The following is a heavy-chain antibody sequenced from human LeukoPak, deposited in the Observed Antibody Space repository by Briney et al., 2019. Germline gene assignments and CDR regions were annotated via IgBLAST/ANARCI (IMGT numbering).Heavy chain of an antibody. CDR2: IYTSGST. Sequence: SETLSLTCTVSGGSISSDYWSWIRQPAGKGLEWIGRIYTSGSTNYNPSLKSRVTMSVDTSKNQFSLKLSSVTAADTAVYYCARDLDGDYVPLYYYYYMDVWGKGTTVTVSS. CDR3: ARDLDGDYVPLYYYYYMDV. CDR1: GGSISSDY. D-gene: IGHD4-17*01. V-gene: IGHV4-4*07. J-gene: IGHJ6*03.